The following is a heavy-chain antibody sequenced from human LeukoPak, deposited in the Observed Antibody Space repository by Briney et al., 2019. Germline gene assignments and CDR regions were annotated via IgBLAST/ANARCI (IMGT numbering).Heavy chain of an antibody. CDR1: GFTFSSDS. CDR2: ISSSSSYI. V-gene: IGHV3-21*01. D-gene: IGHD2/OR15-2a*01. CDR3: ARGLRGGLLPDAFDI. J-gene: IGHJ3*02. Sequence: PGGSLRLSCAASGFTFSSDSMNWVRQAPGKGLEWVSSISSSSSYIYYADSVKGRFTISRDNAKNSLYLQTNSLRAEDTAVYYCARGLRGGLLPDAFDIWGQGTMVTVSS.